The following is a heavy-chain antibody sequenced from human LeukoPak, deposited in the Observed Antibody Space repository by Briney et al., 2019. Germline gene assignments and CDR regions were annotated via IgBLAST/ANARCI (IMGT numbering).Heavy chain of an antibody. CDR3: ARAPSSDDAFGI. CDR2: IYYSGST. V-gene: IGHV4-31*03. J-gene: IGHJ3*02. D-gene: IGHD3-22*01. CDR1: GGSISSGGYY. Sequence: SETLSLTCTVSGGSISSGGYYWSWIRQHPGKGLEWIGYIYYSGSTYYNPSLKSRVTISVDTSKNQFSLKLSSVTAADTAVYYCARAPSSDDAFGIWGQGTTVTVSS.